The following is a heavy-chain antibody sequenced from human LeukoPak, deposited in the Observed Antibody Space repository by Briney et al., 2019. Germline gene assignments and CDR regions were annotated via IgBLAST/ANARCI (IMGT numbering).Heavy chain of an antibody. CDR1: GFTVSSNY. D-gene: IGHD3-10*01. CDR3: ASLGSGSYYSAYYYYGMDV. CDR2: IYSGGST. Sequence: GGSLRLSCAASGFTVSSNYMSWVRQAPGKGLEWVSVIYSGGSTYYADSVKGRFTISRDNSKNTLYLQMNSLRAEDTAVCYCASLGSGSYYSAYYYYGMDVWGKGTTVTVSS. J-gene: IGHJ6*04. V-gene: IGHV3-53*01.